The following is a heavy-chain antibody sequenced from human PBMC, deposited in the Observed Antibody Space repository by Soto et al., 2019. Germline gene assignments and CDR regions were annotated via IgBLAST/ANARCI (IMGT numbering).Heavy chain of an antibody. CDR2: ILSSGEK. CDR3: ARISQYAYDFDY. D-gene: IGHD2-2*01. J-gene: IGHJ4*02. Sequence: QVTLKESGPVLVKPTETLTLTCTVSGCSLSNAMVGVSWIRQSPGKALEWLAHILSSGEKSYSTSLKSRVTISKETSRSQVVLTMTRMDPVDTATYYCARISQYAYDFDYWGQGTLVTVSS. CDR1: GCSLSNAMVG. V-gene: IGHV2-26*01.